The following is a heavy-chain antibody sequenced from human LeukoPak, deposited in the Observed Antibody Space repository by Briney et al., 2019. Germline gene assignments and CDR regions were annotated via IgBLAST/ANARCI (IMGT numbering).Heavy chain of an antibody. Sequence: SETLCLTCAVYGGSLSGYYWSWIRQPPGKGLEWIGEINHSGSTNYNPSLKSRVTISVDTSKNQFSLKLSSVTAADTAVYYCARAGLMTYAVWGQGTMVTVSS. D-gene: IGHD2-21*02. CDR1: GGSLSGYY. J-gene: IGHJ3*01. V-gene: IGHV4-34*01. CDR2: INHSGST. CDR3: ARAGLMTYAV.